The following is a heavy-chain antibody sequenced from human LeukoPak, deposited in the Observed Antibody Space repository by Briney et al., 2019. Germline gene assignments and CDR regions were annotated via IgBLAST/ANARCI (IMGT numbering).Heavy chain of an antibody. J-gene: IGHJ5*01. D-gene: IGHD3-10*01. Sequence: GESLKISRKGSGYRFTSYSSGWVRQIPGKGLEGMGIIYPGDSDTGYSPSFHGQFTISADKSISTAYLQWSSLKASDNAMYYCARRYYYGSGSHWSAFDSWGQGTLVTVSS. V-gene: IGHV5-51*01. CDR2: IYPGDSDT. CDR3: ARRYYYGSGSHWSAFDS. CDR1: GYRFTSYS.